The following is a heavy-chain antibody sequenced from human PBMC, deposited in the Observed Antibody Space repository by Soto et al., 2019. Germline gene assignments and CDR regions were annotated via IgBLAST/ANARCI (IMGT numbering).Heavy chain of an antibody. D-gene: IGHD6-13*01. CDR1: GYRFSTYW. V-gene: IGHV5-51*01. CDR2: IYPADSDT. CDR3: ARRYIAAPATAFDL. Sequence: ESLKISCQDSGYRFSTYWIHWVRQLPGKCLESVGIIYPADSDTRYSPSFQGQVTISADKTISTTYLQWSSLKASDTAMYFCARRYIAAPATAFDLWGQGTPVTVSS. J-gene: IGHJ4*02.